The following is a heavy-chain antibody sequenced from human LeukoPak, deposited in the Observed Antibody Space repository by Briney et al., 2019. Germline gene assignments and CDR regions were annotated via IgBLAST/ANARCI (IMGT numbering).Heavy chain of an antibody. D-gene: IGHD4-17*01. CDR3: ARWAATSVPVTVVSYYMDV. V-gene: IGHV1-8*01. Sequence: GASVKVSCKASGYTFTRYDIHGVRQATGRGVEWMGWMNPNSGNTGYAQKFQGRVTMTRNTSINTAYMVLSSLRSEDTAVYYSARWAATSVPVTVVSYYMDVWGKGTTVTISS. CDR2: MNPNSGNT. J-gene: IGHJ6*03. CDR1: GYTFTRYD.